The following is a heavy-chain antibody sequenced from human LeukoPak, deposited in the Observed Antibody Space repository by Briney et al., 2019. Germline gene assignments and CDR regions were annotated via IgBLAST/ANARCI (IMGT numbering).Heavy chain of an antibody. D-gene: IGHD3-16*01. CDR2: ISSSSSYI. Sequence: KPGGSLRLSCAASGFTFSSYSMNWVRQAPGKGLEWVSSISSSSSYIYYADSVRGRFTISRDNAKNSLYLQMNSLRAEDTAVYYCARDARRGGSTRYWFDPWGQGTLVTVSS. V-gene: IGHV3-21*01. CDR1: GFTFSSYS. CDR3: ARDARRGGSTRYWFDP. J-gene: IGHJ5*02.